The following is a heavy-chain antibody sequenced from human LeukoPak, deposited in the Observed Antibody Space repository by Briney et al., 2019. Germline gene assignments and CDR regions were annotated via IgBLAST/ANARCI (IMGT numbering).Heavy chain of an antibody. V-gene: IGHV3-23*01. CDR3: AKDNAYSSSWSDY. Sequence: PGGSLRLSCEASGFTFTTYSMTWVRQAPGKGVEWVSAISGSGGSTYYADSVKGRFTISRDNSKNTLYLQMNSLRAEDTAVYYCAKDNAYSSSWSDYWGQGTLVTVSS. CDR1: GFTFTTYS. D-gene: IGHD6-13*01. J-gene: IGHJ4*02. CDR2: ISGSGGST.